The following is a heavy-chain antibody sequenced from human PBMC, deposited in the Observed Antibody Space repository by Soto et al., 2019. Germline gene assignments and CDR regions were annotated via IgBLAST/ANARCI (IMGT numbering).Heavy chain of an antibody. V-gene: IGHV3-15*07. CDR1: GFTFSNAW. CDR2: IKSKTDGGTT. D-gene: IGHD5-12*01. Sequence: PGGSLGLSCAASGFTFSNAWMNWVRQAPGKGLEWVGRIKSKTDGGTTDYAAPVEGRFTISRDDSKNTLYLQMNSLKTEDTAVYYCTTLGYSGYDFAQAWGQGTLVTVSS. CDR3: TTLGYSGYDFAQA. J-gene: IGHJ5*02.